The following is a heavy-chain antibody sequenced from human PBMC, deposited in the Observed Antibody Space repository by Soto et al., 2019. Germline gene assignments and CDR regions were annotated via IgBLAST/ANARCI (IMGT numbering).Heavy chain of an antibody. V-gene: IGHV1-24*01. D-gene: IGHD3-9*01. CDR2: FDPEDGET. CDR1: GYTHTELS. J-gene: IGHJ4*02. Sequence: ASVKVSCKVSGYTHTELSMHWVRQAPGKGLEWMGGFDPEDGETIYAQKFQGRVTMTEDTSTDTAYMELSSLRSEDTAVYYCATTTTKETIRYFDWLFDYWGQGTLVTVSS. CDR3: ATTTTKETIRYFDWLFDY.